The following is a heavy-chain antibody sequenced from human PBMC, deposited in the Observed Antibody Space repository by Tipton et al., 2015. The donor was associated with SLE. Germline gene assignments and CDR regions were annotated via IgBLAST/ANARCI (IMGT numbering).Heavy chain of an antibody. V-gene: IGHV4-39*07. CDR1: GDSISSSNYY. Sequence: TLSLTCTVSGDSISSSNYYWTWIRQPPGKGLEWIGSIHYSGTPYYSPSLKSRITISVDTSKNQFSLKMTSVTAADTAVYYCARRSTTPYFDFWGQGRLVTVSS. D-gene: IGHD1-14*01. CDR2: IHYSGTP. J-gene: IGHJ4*02. CDR3: ARRSTTPYFDF.